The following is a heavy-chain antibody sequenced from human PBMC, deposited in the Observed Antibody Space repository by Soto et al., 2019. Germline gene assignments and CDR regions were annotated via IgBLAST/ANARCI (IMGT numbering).Heavy chain of an antibody. V-gene: IGHV1-58*02. Sequence: SVKVSCKASGFTFTSSSMQWVREARGKGREWIVWITVGTGNTNYAQKLQQRLNKTRDMYTSTIHMEQKNQRTQDTHMYYCERYIVVVPSATHYGMDVSGQGTTVTVSS. J-gene: IGHJ6*02. D-gene: IGHD2-2*01. CDR3: ERYIVVVPSATHYGMDV. CDR1: GFTFTSSS. CDR2: ITVGTGNT.